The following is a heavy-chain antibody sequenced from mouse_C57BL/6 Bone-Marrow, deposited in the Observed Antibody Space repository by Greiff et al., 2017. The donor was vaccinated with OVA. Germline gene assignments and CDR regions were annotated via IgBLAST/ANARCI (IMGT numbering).Heavy chain of an antibody. CDR1: GFNIKDDY. D-gene: IGHD4-1*01. CDR2: IYPENGDT. CDR3: TTSWEGH. V-gene: IGHV14-4*01. J-gene: IGHJ2*01. Sequence: LQQFGAELVRPGASVKLFCTASGFNIKDDYMHWVKQSTEQGPEWIGWIYPENGDTEYASKFQGKATITADTSSNTAYLQLSSLTAEDTAVYYGTTSWEGHWGQGTTLTVSS.